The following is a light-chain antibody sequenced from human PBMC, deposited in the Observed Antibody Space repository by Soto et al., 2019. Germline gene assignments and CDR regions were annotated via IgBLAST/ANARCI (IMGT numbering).Light chain of an antibody. Sequence: QSALTQPASGSGSPGQSITIYCTGTSSDVGIYNYVSWYQQHPGKAPKLMIYEVSNRASGVSNRFSGSKSGNTASLTISGLQDEDDADYYCSSYTTSSTLVFGGGTKLTVL. CDR2: EVS. V-gene: IGLV2-14*01. J-gene: IGLJ2*01. CDR3: SSYTTSSTLV. CDR1: SSDVGIYNY.